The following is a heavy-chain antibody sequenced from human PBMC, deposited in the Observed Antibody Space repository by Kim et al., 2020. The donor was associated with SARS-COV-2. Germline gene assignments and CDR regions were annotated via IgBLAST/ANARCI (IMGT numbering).Heavy chain of an antibody. V-gene: IGHV3-11*06. J-gene: IGHJ5*02. Sequence: GGSLRLSCAASGFTFSDYYMSWIRQAPGKGLEWVSYISSSSSYTNYADSVKGRFTISRDNAKNSLYLQMNSLRAEDTAVYYCARDGGSKYYDILTGRFDPWGQGTLVTVSS. CDR1: GFTFSDYY. CDR3: ARDGGSKYYDILTGRFDP. D-gene: IGHD3-9*01. CDR2: ISSSSSYT.